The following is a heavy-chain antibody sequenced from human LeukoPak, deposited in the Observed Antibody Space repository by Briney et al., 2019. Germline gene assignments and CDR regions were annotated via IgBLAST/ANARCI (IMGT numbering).Heavy chain of an antibody. CDR1: GFTFSSYG. Sequence: GGSPRLSCAASGFTFSSYGMHWVRQAPGKGLEWVAVISYDGSNKYYADSVKGRFTISRDNSKNTLYLQMNSLRAEDTAVYYCAKENVPAAGEGFDYWGQGTLVTVSS. V-gene: IGHV3-30*18. D-gene: IGHD2-2*01. J-gene: IGHJ4*02. CDR2: ISYDGSNK. CDR3: AKENVPAAGEGFDY.